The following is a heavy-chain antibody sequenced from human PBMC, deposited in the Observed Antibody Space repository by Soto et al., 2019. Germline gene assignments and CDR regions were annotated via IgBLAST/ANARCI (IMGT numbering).Heavy chain of an antibody. V-gene: IGHV1-3*01. Sequence: ASVKVSCKASGYTFTSYGIHWVRQAPGQRLEWMGWINAANGDTKYSPKFQGRVTITRDTSASTAYMELSSLRSEDTAVYYCVRRHVSATGIDWFDPWGRETLFT. CDR3: VRRHVSATGIDWFDP. CDR2: INAANGDT. D-gene: IGHD6-13*01. J-gene: IGHJ5*02. CDR1: GYTFTSYG.